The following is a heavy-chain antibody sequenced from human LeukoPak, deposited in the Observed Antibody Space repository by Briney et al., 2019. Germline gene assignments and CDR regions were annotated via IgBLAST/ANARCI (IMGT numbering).Heavy chain of an antibody. CDR3: ARYSSSGAFDI. CDR2: IYRSGST. Sequence: SETLSLTCPVSGGSISSGDYFWSWIRQPPGKGLEWIGHIYRSGSTYYNPSLNSRVTISVDRSKNQFSLNLSSVTAADTAVYYCARYSSSGAFDIWGQGTMVTVSS. V-gene: IGHV4-30-2*01. J-gene: IGHJ3*02. D-gene: IGHD6-6*01. CDR1: GGSISSGDYF.